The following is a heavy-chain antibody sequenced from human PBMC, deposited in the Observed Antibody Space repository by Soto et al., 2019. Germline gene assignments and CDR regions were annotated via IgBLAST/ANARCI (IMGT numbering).Heavy chain of an antibody. J-gene: IGHJ4*02. D-gene: IGHD3-22*01. Sequence: GESLKSSCKGSGYSFAGYWITWVRQKPGKGLEWMGRIDPSDSQTYYSPSFRGHVTISATKSITTVFLQWSSLRASDTAMYYCARQIYDSDTGPNFQYYFDSWGQVTPVTFSS. V-gene: IGHV5-10-1*01. CDR2: IDPSDSQT. CDR1: GYSFAGYW. CDR3: ARQIYDSDTGPNFQYYFDS.